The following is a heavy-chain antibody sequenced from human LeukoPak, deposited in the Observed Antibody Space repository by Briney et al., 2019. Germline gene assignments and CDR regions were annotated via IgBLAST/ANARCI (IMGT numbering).Heavy chain of an antibody. D-gene: IGHD3-3*01. J-gene: IGHJ6*03. V-gene: IGHV2-70*04. CDR3: ARTIRGRGYYFYMDV. Sequence: SGPALVKPPQTLTLTCTFSGCSRHTRGRRVSWIRQPPGKALEWLSRIDWDDDKFYSTSLKTRLTISKDTSKNQVVLTMTNVDPVDTATYYCARTIRGRGYYFYMDVWGKGTTVTVSS. CDR1: GCSRHTRGRR. CDR2: IDWDDDK.